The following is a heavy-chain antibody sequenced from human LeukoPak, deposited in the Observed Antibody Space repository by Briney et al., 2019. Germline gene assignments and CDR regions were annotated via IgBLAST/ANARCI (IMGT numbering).Heavy chain of an antibody. CDR1: GGSINSYY. Sequence: SETLSLTCTVSGGSINSYYWSWIRQPPGKGLEWIGYIYYSGSTNYNPSLKSRVTISVDKSKNQFSLKLSSVTAADTAVYYCARDPVGSCFDYWGQGTLVTVSS. CDR2: IYYSGST. J-gene: IGHJ4*02. CDR3: ARDPVGSCFDY. D-gene: IGHD2-15*01. V-gene: IGHV4-59*12.